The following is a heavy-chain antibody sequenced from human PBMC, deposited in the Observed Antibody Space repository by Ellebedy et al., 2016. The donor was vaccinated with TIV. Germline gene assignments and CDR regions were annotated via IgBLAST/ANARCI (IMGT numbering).Heavy chain of an antibody. CDR1: GYTFTTNW. Sequence: GGSLRLSXKASGYTFTTNWISWVRQMPGQGLEWMGRIDPSDSSTNYSPSFQGHVTISADKSITTAYLQWSSLKASDTAIYYCARHAGTGSFPYYFDSWGQGVLVTVSS. CDR2: IDPSDSST. CDR3: ARHAGTGSFPYYFDS. J-gene: IGHJ4*02. V-gene: IGHV5-10-1*01. D-gene: IGHD1-26*01.